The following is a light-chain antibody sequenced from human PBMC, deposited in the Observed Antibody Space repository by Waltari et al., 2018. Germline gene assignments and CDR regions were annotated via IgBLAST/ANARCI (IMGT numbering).Light chain of an antibody. Sequence: EIVVTQSPATLSVSPGERATLSCRASQTVNNKLAWYQQRPGQAPRLLIHGVSTRAPGTPARFSGSGSGTEFTLTISSLQSEDFAVYYCQQYNNWPLWTFGQGTKVEV. CDR1: QTVNNK. J-gene: IGKJ1*01. V-gene: IGKV3-15*01. CDR3: QQYNNWPLWT. CDR2: GVS.